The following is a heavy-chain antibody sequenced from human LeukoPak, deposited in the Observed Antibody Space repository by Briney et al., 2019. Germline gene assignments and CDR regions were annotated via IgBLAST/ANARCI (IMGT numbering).Heavy chain of an antibody. V-gene: IGHV4-59*08. J-gene: IGHJ2*01. CDR2: IYYSGSA. Sequence: SETLSLTCTVSGGSISSYYWSWIRQPPGKGLEWIGYIYYSGSATYNPSLKSRVTISVDTSKNQCSLKLTSVSAADTAVYYCARLKLGAYFDLWGRGTLVTVSS. CDR1: GGSISSYY. D-gene: IGHD3-16*01. CDR3: ARLKLGAYFDL.